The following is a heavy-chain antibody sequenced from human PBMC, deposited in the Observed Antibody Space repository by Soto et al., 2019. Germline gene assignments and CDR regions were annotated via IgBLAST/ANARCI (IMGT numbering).Heavy chain of an antibody. Sequence: PGGSLRLSCAASGFTFSSYAMHWVRQAPGKGLEWVAVISYDGSNKYYADSVKGRFTISRDNSKNTLYLQMNSLRAEDTAVYYCARDRIIAAAGSWFDPWGQGTLVTVSS. J-gene: IGHJ5*02. D-gene: IGHD6-13*01. V-gene: IGHV3-30-3*01. CDR2: ISYDGSNK. CDR3: ARDRIIAAAGSWFDP. CDR1: GFTFSSYA.